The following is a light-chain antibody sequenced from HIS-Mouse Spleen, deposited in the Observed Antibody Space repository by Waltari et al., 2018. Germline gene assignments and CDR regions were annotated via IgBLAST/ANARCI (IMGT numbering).Light chain of an antibody. CDR1: ALPKKP. V-gene: IGLV3-10*01. CDR2: EDS. CDR3: YSTDSSGNHRV. J-gene: IGLJ2*01. Sequence: SYELTQPPSVSVSPGPTARITCSRAALPKKPAYWYQQKSGQAPVLVIYEDSKRPSGIPERFSGSSSGTMATLTISGAQVEDEADYYCYSTDSSGNHRVFGGGTKLTVL.